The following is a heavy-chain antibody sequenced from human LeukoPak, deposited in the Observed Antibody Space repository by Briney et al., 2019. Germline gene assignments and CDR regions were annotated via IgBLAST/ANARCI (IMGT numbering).Heavy chain of an antibody. CDR2: INSDGSST. CDR1: GFTFSSYW. D-gene: IGHD3-16*01. CDR3: ARNLGRGGYYYHGMDV. J-gene: IGHJ6*04. V-gene: IGHV3-74*01. Sequence: GGSLRLSCAASGFTFSSYWMHWVRQAPGKGLEWVSGINSDGSSTSYADSVKGRFTICRDNSKNTLYLQMNSMRAEDADVYYCARNLGRGGYYYHGMDVWGKGTTVTVSS.